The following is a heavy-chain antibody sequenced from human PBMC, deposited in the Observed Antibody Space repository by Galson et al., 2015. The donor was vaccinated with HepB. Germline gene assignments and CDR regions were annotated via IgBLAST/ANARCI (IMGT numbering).Heavy chain of an antibody. D-gene: IGHD2-15*01. V-gene: IGHV3-23*01. CDR2: TTSSGLTT. CDR3: AKDMGTGGSWRLHDAFDI. CDR1: GFTFTNYA. Sequence: SLRLSCAASGFTFTNYAMNWVRQAPGKGPQWVSFTTSSGLTTLYADSVKGRFTISRDNSKNTLYLQMDSLRAEDTAVYYCAKDMGTGGSWRLHDAFDIWGPGTRVTVSS. J-gene: IGHJ3*02.